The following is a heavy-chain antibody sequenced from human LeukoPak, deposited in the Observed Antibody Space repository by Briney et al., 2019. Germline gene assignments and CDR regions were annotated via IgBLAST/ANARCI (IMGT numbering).Heavy chain of an antibody. V-gene: IGHV3-43*01. CDR2: ISWDGGST. CDR3: AKDASSPYYYYYMDV. Sequence: GGSLRLSCAASGFTFDDYTMHWVRQAPGKGLEWLSLISWDGGSTYYADSVKGRFTISRDNSKNSLYLQMNSLRTEDTALYYCAKDASSPYYYYYMDVWGKGTTVTVSS. CDR1: GFTFDDYT. J-gene: IGHJ6*03.